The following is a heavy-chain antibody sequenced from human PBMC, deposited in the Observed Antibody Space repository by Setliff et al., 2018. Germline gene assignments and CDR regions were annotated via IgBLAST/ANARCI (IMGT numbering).Heavy chain of an antibody. V-gene: IGHV4-38-2*01. CDR1: GYSITSGYY. J-gene: IGHJ4*02. CDR2: LYHSGST. Sequence: PSETLSLTCAVSGYSITSGYYWGWIRQPPGKGLEWIGSLYHSGSTCYNPSLKSRVTISLDTSKNQFSLKLNSVTAADTAVYYCARLTSGNPHFDYWGQGTLVTSPQ. D-gene: IGHD1-26*01. CDR3: ARLTSGNPHFDY.